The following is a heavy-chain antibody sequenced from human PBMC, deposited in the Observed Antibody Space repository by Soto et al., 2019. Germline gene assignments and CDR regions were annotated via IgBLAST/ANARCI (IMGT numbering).Heavy chain of an antibody. J-gene: IGHJ4*02. Sequence: QLQLQESGPGLVKPSETLSLTCTVSGGSISSSSYYWGWIRQPPGKGLEWIGSIYYSGSTYYNPSLKSRVTISVDTSKNQFSLKLSSETAADTDVYYCARLAAVAGTADWGQGTLVTVSS. CDR3: ARLAAVAGTAD. V-gene: IGHV4-39*01. D-gene: IGHD6-19*01. CDR1: GGSISSSSYY. CDR2: IYYSGST.